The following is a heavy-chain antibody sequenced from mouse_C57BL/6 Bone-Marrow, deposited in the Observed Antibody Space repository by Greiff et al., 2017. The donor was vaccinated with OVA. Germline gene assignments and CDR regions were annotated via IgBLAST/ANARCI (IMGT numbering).Heavy chain of an antibody. V-gene: IGHV5-4*01. CDR2: ISDGGSYT. J-gene: IGHJ3*01. CDR1: GFTFSSYA. D-gene: IGHD2-12*01. CDR3: ARDERRGAWFAY. Sequence: EVKVEESGGGLVKPGGSLKLSCAASGFTFSSYAMSWVRQTPEKRLEWVATISDGGSYTYYPDNVKGRFTISRDNAKNNLYLQMSHLKSEDTAMYYCARDERRGAWFAYWGQGTLVTVSA.